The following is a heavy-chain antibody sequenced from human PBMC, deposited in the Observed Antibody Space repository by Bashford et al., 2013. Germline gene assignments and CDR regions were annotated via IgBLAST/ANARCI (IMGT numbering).Heavy chain of an antibody. D-gene: IGHD3-16*01. V-gene: IGHV3-23*01. J-gene: IGHJ4*02. Sequence: VRQAPGKGLEWVSSISGSDGRTYYADSVKGRFTTSRDNSKNTLYLQMNSLRVEDTAVYYCAKNGIGQSGGLYYWGRGNPGHRLL. CDR2: ISGSDGRT. CDR3: AKNGIGQSGGLYY.